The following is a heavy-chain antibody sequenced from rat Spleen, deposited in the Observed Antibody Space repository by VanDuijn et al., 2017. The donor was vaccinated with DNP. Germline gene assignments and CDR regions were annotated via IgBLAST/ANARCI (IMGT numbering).Heavy chain of an antibody. CDR3: ASWAPIAPLSTSNY. V-gene: IGHV5-58*01. Sequence: EVQLVETGGGLVQPGRSLKLSCVASGFIFSSYWMFWIRQAPGKGLEWVASINTDGGSTYYPDSVKGRFTISRDNAENTVYLQMSSLRSEDTATYYCASWAPIAPLSTSNYWGQGVMVTVSS. CDR2: INTDGGST. D-gene: IGHD1-2*01. CDR1: GFIFSSYW. J-gene: IGHJ2*01.